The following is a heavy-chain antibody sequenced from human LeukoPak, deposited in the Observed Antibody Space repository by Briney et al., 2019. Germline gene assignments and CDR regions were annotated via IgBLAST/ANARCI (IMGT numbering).Heavy chain of an antibody. Sequence: PGGSLRLSCAASGFTFSSYWMSWFRLAPGKGLEWVALINHDGSVIQYVDSVRGRFTISRDNAKNSLYLQMSSLRVEDTAVFYCAGSRTWIFDNWGQGTLVTVSS. CDR1: GFTFSSYW. J-gene: IGHJ4*02. V-gene: IGHV3-7*01. CDR2: INHDGSVI. CDR3: AGSRTWIFDN. D-gene: IGHD1-1*01.